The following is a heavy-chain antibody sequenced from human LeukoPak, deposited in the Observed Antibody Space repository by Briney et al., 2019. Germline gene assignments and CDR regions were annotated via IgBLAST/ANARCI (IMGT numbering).Heavy chain of an antibody. Sequence: SQTLSLTCAISGDSVSSNSAAWNWIRQSRSRGLEWLGRTYYRSKWYNDYAVSVKSRITIKPDTSKNQCSLQLNSVTPEDTAVYYCAREPRVRYYYYMDVWGKGTTVTVSS. CDR2: TYYRSKWYN. V-gene: IGHV6-1*01. J-gene: IGHJ6*03. CDR3: AREPRVRYYYYMDV. CDR1: GDSVSSNSAA. D-gene: IGHD3-10*01.